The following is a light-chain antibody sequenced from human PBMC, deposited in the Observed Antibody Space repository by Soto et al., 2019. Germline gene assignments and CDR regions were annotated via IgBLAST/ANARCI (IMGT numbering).Light chain of an antibody. Sequence: EIVMTQSPDTLSVSPGERATLSCRASQSVSSNLAWYQQKPGQAPRLLIYRASTRATGIPARFSGSGSGTEFTLTISILQSEDFAVYYCQQYNNWPPITFGQGTRLEIK. CDR1: QSVSSN. V-gene: IGKV3-15*01. CDR3: QQYNNWPPIT. CDR2: RAS. J-gene: IGKJ5*01.